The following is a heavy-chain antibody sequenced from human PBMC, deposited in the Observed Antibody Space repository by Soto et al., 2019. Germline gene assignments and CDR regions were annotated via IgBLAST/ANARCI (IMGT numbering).Heavy chain of an antibody. CDR2: ISVGGGSP. CDR3: AKEPGADYGDYCDY. D-gene: IGHD4-17*01. V-gene: IGHV3-23*01. Sequence: VHLLESGGDLVQPGGSLRLSCEASGFTFSSYAMSWVRQAPGKGLEWVSGISVGGGSPYYADSVKGRFTISRDNSKNTLDLQMNSLRVEDTALYYCAKEPGADYGDYCDYWGQGTLVTVSS. J-gene: IGHJ4*02. CDR1: GFTFSSYA.